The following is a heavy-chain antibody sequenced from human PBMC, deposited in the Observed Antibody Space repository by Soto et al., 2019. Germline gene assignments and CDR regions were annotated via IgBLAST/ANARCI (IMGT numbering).Heavy chain of an antibody. V-gene: IGHV3-23*01. J-gene: IGHJ6*02. CDR3: AAPRDEYGSGVSWFTYGMDI. D-gene: IGHD3-10*01. Sequence: PGRSLRLSCLASGFTFSDFAMTWVRHVPGRGLEWVASLDGAGGITYYAESVMGRFSISRDNSQNTLFLQMKRLTVDDTAIYYCAAPRDEYGSGVSWFTYGMDIWGQGTTVTVS. CDR2: LDGAGGIT. CDR1: GFTFSDFA.